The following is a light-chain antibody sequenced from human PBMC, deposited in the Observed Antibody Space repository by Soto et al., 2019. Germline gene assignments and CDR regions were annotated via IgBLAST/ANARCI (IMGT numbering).Light chain of an antibody. V-gene: IGKV3D-20*02. CDR1: QSVSSSY. J-gene: IGKJ1*01. Sequence: EIVLTQSPGTLSLSPGARATLSCRASQSVSSSYLAWYKQKPGQAPRLXSYDASNRATGIPARFSGSGSGTDFTLTISSLEPEDFEVYYCQQRSNWPWTFGQGTKVDIK. CDR3: QQRSNWPWT. CDR2: DAS.